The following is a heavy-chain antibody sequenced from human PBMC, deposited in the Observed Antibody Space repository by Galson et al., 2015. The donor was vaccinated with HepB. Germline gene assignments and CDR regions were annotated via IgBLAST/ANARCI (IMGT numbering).Heavy chain of an antibody. D-gene: IGHD3-22*01. Sequence: VSSNSAAWNWIRQSPSRGLEWLARTYYRFKWYYDYAVSVKSRITINPDISKNQFSLQLNSVTPEDTAVYYCARNVYYDTSGYYYKPGWIDPWGQGTLVTGSS. J-gene: IGHJ5*02. V-gene: IGHV6-1*01. CDR3: ARNVYYDTSGYYYKPGWIDP. CDR1: VSSNSAA. CDR2: TYYRFKWYY.